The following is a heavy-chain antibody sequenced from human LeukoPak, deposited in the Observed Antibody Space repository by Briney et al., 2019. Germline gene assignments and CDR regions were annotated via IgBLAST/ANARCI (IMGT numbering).Heavy chain of an antibody. J-gene: IGHJ4*02. CDR3: AKGLSTTIVTPLGC. D-gene: IGHD5-18*01. V-gene: IGHV3-23*01. Sequence: GGSLRVSCAASGFTFSSYAMSWVRQTPGKGLEWVSSFSGSGTSTYYADSVKGRFTISRDNSKNMLYLQMNSLRAEDTAVYYCAKGLSTTIVTPLGCWGQGTLVTVSS. CDR2: FSGSGTST. CDR1: GFTFSSYA.